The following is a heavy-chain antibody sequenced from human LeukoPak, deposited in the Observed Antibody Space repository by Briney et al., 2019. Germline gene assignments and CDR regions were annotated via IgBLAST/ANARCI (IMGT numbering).Heavy chain of an antibody. CDR3: ARRNMDV. Sequence: ASVKVSCKASGYTFTSYYMHWVRQAPGQGLQWMGIINPSGASTIYAQKFQGRVTMTRDTSTSTVYMELSSLNSEDTAVYYCARRNMDVWGQGTMVTVSS. CDR1: GYTFTSYY. J-gene: IGHJ6*02. CDR2: INPSGAST. V-gene: IGHV1-46*01. D-gene: IGHD1-14*01.